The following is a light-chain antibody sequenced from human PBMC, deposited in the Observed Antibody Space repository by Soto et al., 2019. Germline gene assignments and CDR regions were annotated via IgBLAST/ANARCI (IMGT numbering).Light chain of an antibody. V-gene: IGLV1-47*01. J-gene: IGLJ1*01. CDR1: SSNIGSNY. CDR3: AAWDDSLSGLYV. Sequence: LTQPPSASGTPGQRVTISCSGSSSNIGSNYVYWYQQLPGTAPKLLIYRNNQRPSGVPDRFSGSKSGTSASLAISGLRSEDEADYYCAAWDDSLSGLYVFGTGTKLTVL. CDR2: RNN.